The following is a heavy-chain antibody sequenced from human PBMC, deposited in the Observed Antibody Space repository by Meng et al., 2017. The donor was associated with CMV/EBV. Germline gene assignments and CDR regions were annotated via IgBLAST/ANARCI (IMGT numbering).Heavy chain of an antibody. D-gene: IGHD2-2*02. CDR3: ARGYCSSTSCYTSHEYCKH. CDR2: IIPILGIA. Sequence: SSVNVSCKASGYTFTGYYMHRVRQAPGQGLEWMGRIIPILGIANYAQKFQGRVTITADKSTSTAYMELSSLRSEDTAVYYCARGYCSSTSCYTSHEYCKHWGQGTLITVSS. CDR1: GYTFTGYY. J-gene: IGHJ1*01. V-gene: IGHV1-69*04.